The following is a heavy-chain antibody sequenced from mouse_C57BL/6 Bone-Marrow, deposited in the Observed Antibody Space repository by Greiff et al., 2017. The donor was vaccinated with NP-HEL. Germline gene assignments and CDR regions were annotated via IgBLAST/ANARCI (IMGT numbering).Heavy chain of an antibody. V-gene: IGHV1-18*01. CDR1: GYTFTDYN. D-gene: IGHD1-1*01. J-gene: IGHJ4*01. Sequence: EVQLQQSGPELVKPGASVKIPCKASGYTFTDYNMDWVKPSHGKSLEWIGDINPNNGGTIYNQKFKGKATLTVDKSSSTAYMELRSLTSEDTAVYYCARNPLYGSSYDYAMDYWGQGTSVTVSS. CDR2: INPNNGGT. CDR3: ARNPLYGSSYDYAMDY.